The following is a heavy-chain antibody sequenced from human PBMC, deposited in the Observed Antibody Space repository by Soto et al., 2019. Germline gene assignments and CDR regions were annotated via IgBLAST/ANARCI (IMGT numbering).Heavy chain of an antibody. CDR2: ITGSGTRT. CDR3: AAYVVAPDY. J-gene: IGHJ4*02. V-gene: IGHV3-23*01. Sequence: EVQLLESGGGLVQPGGSLRLSCAASGFTFNNYALSWVGQAPGKGLEWVSGITGSGTRTYYADSVKGRFTMSRDNSKNTVYLQMNSLAYDDTAVYYCAAYVVAPDYWGQGTLVTVSS. D-gene: IGHD3-10*02. CDR1: GFTFNNYA.